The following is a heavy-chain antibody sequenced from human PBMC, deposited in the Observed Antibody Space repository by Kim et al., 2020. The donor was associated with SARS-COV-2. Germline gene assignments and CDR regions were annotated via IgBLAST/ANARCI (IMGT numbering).Heavy chain of an antibody. CDR3: ARASVVVVPAAIYFDY. Sequence: FQGRVTITRDTSERTAYMGLSRLRSEDTAVYYCARASVVVVPAAIYFDYWGQGTLVTVSS. J-gene: IGHJ4*02. D-gene: IGHD2-2*01. V-gene: IGHV1-3*01.